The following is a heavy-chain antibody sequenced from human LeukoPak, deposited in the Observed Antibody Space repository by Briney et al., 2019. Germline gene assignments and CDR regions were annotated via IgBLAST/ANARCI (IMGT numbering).Heavy chain of an antibody. J-gene: IGHJ4*02. V-gene: IGHV1-2*06. CDR1: GYTFTDYY. D-gene: IGHD3-16*02. CDR2: INPNSGGT. Sequence: GASVKVSCKASGYTFTDYYMHWVRQAPGQGLEWMGRINPNSGGTNYAQKFHGRVTMTRDTSISTAYMELSRLRSDDTAVYYCARELYDYVWGSYRYYFDYWGQGTLVTVSS. CDR3: ARELYDYVWGSYRYYFDY.